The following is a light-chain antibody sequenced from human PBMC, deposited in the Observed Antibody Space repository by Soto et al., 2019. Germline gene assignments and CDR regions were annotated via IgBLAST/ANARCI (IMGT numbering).Light chain of an antibody. V-gene: IGKV4-1*01. J-gene: IGKJ1*01. CDR1: QSVLYSSNNKNY. Sequence: DLVLTPSPDSLAVSIGERATINCKSSQSVLYSSNNKNYLAWYQQKPGQPPKLLSYWASTRESGVPDRFSGSGSGTDFTLTISRLEPEDFAVYYCQQYGSSPWTFGQGTKVDIK. CDR3: QQYGSSPWT. CDR2: WAS.